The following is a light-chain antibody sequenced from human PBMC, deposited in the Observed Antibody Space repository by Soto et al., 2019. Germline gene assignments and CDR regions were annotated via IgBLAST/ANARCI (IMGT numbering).Light chain of an antibody. CDR1: QRVSSN. J-gene: IGKJ5*01. V-gene: IGKV3-20*01. CDR2: DAS. Sequence: EIVVTQSPDTLSVSPGERVTLSCRASQRVSSNLAWYQQKPGQAPRLLVSDASKRAAGIPARFSGSGSGTDFTPTISGLEPEDFAVYYCQQYGSSPLISFGQGTRLEIK. CDR3: QQYGSSPLIS.